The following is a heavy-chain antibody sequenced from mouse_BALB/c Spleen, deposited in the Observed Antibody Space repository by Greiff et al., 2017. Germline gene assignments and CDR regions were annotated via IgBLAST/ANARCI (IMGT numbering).Heavy chain of an antibody. CDR2: IWAGGST. V-gene: IGHV2-9*02. Sequence: QVQLKESGPGLVAPSQSLSITCTVSGFSLTSYGVHWVRQPPGKGLEWLGVIWAGGSTNYNSALMSRLSISKDNSKSQVFLKMNSLQTDDTAMYYCASEGIYYDYDGFAYWGQGTLVTVSA. CDR3: ASEGIYYDYDGFAY. D-gene: IGHD2-4*01. J-gene: IGHJ3*01. CDR1: GFSLTSYG.